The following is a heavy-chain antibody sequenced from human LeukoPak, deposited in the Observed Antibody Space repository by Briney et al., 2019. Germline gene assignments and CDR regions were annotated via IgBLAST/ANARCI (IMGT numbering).Heavy chain of an antibody. CDR1: EFTSVNCW. CDR2: VNQDGSEE. D-gene: IGHD6-19*01. Sequence: GGSLRLSCGASEFTSVNCWMDLVRQAPGKGLEWVAKVNQDGSEEYYEDSVKGRFTIFRDNAMNSLSVQMNGLRAEDTAVYYCAVKAYSGWHLDYWGQGTLVTVSS. J-gene: IGHJ4*02. CDR3: AVKAYSGWHLDY. V-gene: IGHV3-7*01.